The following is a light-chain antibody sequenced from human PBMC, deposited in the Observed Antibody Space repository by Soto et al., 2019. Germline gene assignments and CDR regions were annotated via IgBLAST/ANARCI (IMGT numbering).Light chain of an antibody. J-gene: IGKJ3*01. V-gene: IGKV3-20*01. CDR1: ESVSSNY. CDR3: QQYGSSPFT. Sequence: IVLTQSPGTMPLSPGEGATLSCRASESVSSNYLAWYQQKPGQPPRLLIYGASSRATGIPDRFSGSGSGTHFTLIMSRLEPEDFAVFYCQQYGSSPFTFGPGTRVDIK. CDR2: GAS.